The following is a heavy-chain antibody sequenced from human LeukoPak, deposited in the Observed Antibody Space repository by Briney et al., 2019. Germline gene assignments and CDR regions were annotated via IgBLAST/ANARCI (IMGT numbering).Heavy chain of an antibody. CDR3: ARDYSYVGELGSYMDV. D-gene: IGHD3-10*02. CDR2: IYHSGST. Sequence: SETLSLTCTVSGYSISSGYYWGWIRQPPGKGLEWIGSIYHSGSTYYNPSLKSRVTISVDTSKNQFSLKLSSVTAADTAVYYCARDYSYVGELGSYMDVWGKGTTVTVSS. CDR1: GYSISSGYY. V-gene: IGHV4-38-2*02. J-gene: IGHJ6*03.